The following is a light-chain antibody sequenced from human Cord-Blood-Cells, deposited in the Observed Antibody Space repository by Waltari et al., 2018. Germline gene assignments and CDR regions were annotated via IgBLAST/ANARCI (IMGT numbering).Light chain of an antibody. CDR1: SSDVGGYNY. CDR3: SSYAGSNNV. CDR2: EVS. J-gene: IGLJ1*01. Sequence: QPALTQPPSASGSPGQSVTISCTGTSSDVGGYNYVSWYQQHPGKAPKRMIYEVSKRPSGIPHRFSGSKSGNPASLTVSGRQAEDEADYYCSSYAGSNNVFGTGTKVTVL. V-gene: IGLV2-8*01.